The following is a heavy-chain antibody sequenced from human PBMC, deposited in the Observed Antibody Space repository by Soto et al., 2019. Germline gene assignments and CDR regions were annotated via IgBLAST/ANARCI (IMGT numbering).Heavy chain of an antibody. CDR1: GGSISSYY. J-gene: IGHJ4*02. CDR2: IYYSGST. D-gene: IGHD3-22*01. CDR3: ARQNYYDSSCYNY. Sequence: PSETLSLTCTVSGGSISSYYWSWIRQPPGKGLEWIGYIYYSGSTNYNPSLKSRVTISADMSRNQFSLKLSSVTAADTAVYYCARQNYYDSSCYNYWGQGTLVTVSS. V-gene: IGHV4-59*08.